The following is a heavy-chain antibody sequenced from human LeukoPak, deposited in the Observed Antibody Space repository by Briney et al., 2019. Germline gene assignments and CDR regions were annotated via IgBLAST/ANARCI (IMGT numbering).Heavy chain of an antibody. V-gene: IGHV3-23*01. CDR3: ARYCSSSTCQGSSYYFGMDV. CDR2: ISGSGYTT. D-gene: IGHD2-2*01. Sequence: GGSLRLSCAASGFSFSTYAMNWVRQGPGKGLEWVATISGSGYTTYYADSVKGRFTISRDNSKNTLFLQMDSLRAEDTAVFFCARYCSSSTCQGSSYYFGMDVWGQGTTVTVSS. CDR1: GFSFSTYA. J-gene: IGHJ6*02.